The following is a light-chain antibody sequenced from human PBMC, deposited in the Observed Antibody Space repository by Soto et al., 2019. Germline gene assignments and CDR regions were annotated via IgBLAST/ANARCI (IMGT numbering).Light chain of an antibody. V-gene: IGKV1-33*01. Sequence: DIQMTQSPSSLSASVGDRVTITCQASQDISNYLNWYQQKPGKAPKLLSYDASNLETGVPSRFSGSGSETDFTFTISRLQPEDIATYYCQQYDNLLWTFGQGTKVEIK. J-gene: IGKJ1*01. CDR1: QDISNY. CDR3: QQYDNLLWT. CDR2: DAS.